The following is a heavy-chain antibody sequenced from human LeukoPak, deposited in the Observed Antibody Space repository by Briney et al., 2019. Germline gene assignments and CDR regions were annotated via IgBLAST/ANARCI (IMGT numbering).Heavy chain of an antibody. CDR3: ARWYSSGWYYFDY. J-gene: IGHJ4*02. D-gene: IGHD6-19*01. CDR2: IYYSGST. CDR1: AGSISSSSYY. Sequence: PSETLSLTSTVSAGSISSSSYYWGWIRQPPGKGLEWIGSIYYSGSTYYNPSLKSRVTISVDTSKNQFSLKLSSVTAADTAVYYCARWYSSGWYYFDYWGQGTLVTVSS. V-gene: IGHV4-39*01.